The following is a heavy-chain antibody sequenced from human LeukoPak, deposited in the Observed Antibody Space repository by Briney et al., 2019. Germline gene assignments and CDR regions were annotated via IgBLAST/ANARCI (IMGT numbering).Heavy chain of an antibody. D-gene: IGHD3-10*01. V-gene: IGHV3-23*01. CDR3: AKDRVLLWFGELLPGPNDY. J-gene: IGHJ4*02. Sequence: PGDSLRLSCAASGFTFSSYAMSWVRQAPGKGLEWVSSISGSGGSNYYADCEKGRFTICRDNSKNTLNLQMNSLRAEDTAVYYCAKDRVLLWFGELLPGPNDYWGQGTLVTVSS. CDR2: ISGSGGSN. CDR1: GFTFSSYA.